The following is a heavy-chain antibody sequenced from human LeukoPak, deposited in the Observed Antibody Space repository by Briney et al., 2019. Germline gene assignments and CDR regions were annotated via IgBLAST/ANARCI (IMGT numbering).Heavy chain of an antibody. CDR2: SMPIFGPA. CDR3: ASMATSTPSDY. V-gene: IGHV1-69*13. J-gene: IGHJ4*02. Sequence: GDSVKVSCKASGGTFSSSAISWVRPAPEQGLEWMGGSMPIFGPANHAQKFQGRVTITADESTSTAYMELSSLRSEDTAVYCCASMATSTPSDYWGGGTLVSVSS. D-gene: IGHD5-12*01. CDR1: GGTFSSSA.